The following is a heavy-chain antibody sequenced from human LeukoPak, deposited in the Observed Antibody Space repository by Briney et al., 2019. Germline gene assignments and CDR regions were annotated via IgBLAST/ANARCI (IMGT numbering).Heavy chain of an antibody. CDR3: ARVGYSYGGIDY. V-gene: IGHV3-53*01. Sequence: GGSLRLSCAASGFTFSSYGMHWVRQAPGKGLEWVSVIYSGGSTYYADSVKGRFTISRDNSKNTLYLQMNSLRAEDTAVYYCARVGYSYGGIDYWGQGTLVTVSS. D-gene: IGHD5-18*01. J-gene: IGHJ4*02. CDR1: GFTFSSYG. CDR2: IYSGGST.